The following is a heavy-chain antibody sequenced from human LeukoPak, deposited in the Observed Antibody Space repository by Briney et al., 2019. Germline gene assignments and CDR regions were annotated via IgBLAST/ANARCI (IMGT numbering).Heavy chain of an antibody. CDR3: AREPSGYSCFDY. J-gene: IGHJ4*02. D-gene: IGHD3-22*01. V-gene: IGHV3-30*04. CDR2: ISYDGSNK. Sequence: GGSLRLSCAASGFTFSSYAMHWVRQAPGKGLEWVAVISYDGSNKYYADSVKGRFTISRDNSKNTLYLQMNSLRAEDTAVYYCAREPSGYSCFDYWGQGTLVTVSS. CDR1: GFTFSSYA.